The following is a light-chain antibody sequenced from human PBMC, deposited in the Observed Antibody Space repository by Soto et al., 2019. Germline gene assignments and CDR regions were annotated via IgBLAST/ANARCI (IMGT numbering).Light chain of an antibody. V-gene: IGKV1-6*01. Sequence: AIQMTQSPSSLSASVRDRVTITCRASQDIRNDLGWYQQKPGKAPKLLISGASTLQSGVPSRFSGSGSGTDFSLTINSLQPEDFATYYCLQQSTFPFTFGQGTTLQIK. CDR1: QDIRND. J-gene: IGKJ2*01. CDR3: LQQSTFPFT. CDR2: GAS.